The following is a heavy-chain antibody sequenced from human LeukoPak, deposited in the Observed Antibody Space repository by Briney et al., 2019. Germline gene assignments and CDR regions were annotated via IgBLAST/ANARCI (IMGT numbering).Heavy chain of an antibody. Sequence: ASVKVSCKASGYTFTSYAMNWVRQAPGQGLEWMGWINTNTGNPTYAQGFTGRFVFSLDTSVSTAYLQISSLKAEDTAVYYCAREPPQDRRYGWELHFDYWGQGTLVTVSS. CDR2: INTNTGNP. CDR3: AREPPQDRRYGWELHFDY. J-gene: IGHJ4*02. CDR1: GYTFTSYA. V-gene: IGHV7-4-1*02. D-gene: IGHD1-26*01.